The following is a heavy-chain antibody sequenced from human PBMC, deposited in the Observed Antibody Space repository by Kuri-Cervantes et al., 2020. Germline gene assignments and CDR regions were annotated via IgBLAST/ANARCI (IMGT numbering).Heavy chain of an antibody. CDR1: GFTFSSYG. D-gene: IGHD2-15*01. Sequence: LSLTCAASGFTFSSYGMHWVRQAPGKGLEWVAVIWYDGSNKYYADSVKGRFTISRDNSKNTLYLQMNSLRTEDTAVYYCARQVDGGSCDYWGQGTLVTVSS. V-gene: IGHV3-33*01. CDR2: IWYDGSNK. J-gene: IGHJ4*02. CDR3: ARQVDGGSCDY.